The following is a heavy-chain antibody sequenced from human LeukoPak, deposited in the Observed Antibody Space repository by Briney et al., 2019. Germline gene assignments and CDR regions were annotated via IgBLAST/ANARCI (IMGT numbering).Heavy chain of an antibody. CDR3: ARASRGYYYDSSGYYDY. V-gene: IGHV1-24*01. CDR2: FDPEDGET. CDR1: GYTLTELS. J-gene: IGHJ4*02. Sequence: ASVKVSCKVSGYTLTELSMHWVRQAPGKGLEWMGGFDPEDGETIYAQKFQGRVTITADKSTSTAYMELSSLRSEDTAVYYCARASRGYYYDSSGYYDYWGQGTLVTVSS. D-gene: IGHD3-22*01.